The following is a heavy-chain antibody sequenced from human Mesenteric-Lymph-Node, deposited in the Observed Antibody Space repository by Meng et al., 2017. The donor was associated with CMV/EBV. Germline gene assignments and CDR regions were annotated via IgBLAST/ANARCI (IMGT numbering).Heavy chain of an antibody. D-gene: IGHD4/OR15-4a*01. CDR2: INHSGST. J-gene: IGHJ4*02. Sequence: ESLKISCAVYGGSFSGNYWSWIRQPPGKGLEWIGEINHSGSTNYNPSLKSRVTLSVDTSKNQFSLTLTSVTAADTAVYYCARRRDDYGAKPWGYWGQGTRVTVSS. V-gene: IGHV4-34*01. CDR3: ARRRDDYGAKPWGY. CDR1: GGSFSGNY.